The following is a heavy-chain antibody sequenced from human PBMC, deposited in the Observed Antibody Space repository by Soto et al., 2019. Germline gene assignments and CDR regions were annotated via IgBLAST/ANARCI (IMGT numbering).Heavy chain of an antibody. CDR3: AREASVLIPAAQPSRFDS. Sequence: ASVKVSCKGFGYSFMKYGINWVRQAPGQGLEWVGWISPYSGYTHSAQKFHGRLTLTTDTAASTAYMELRILRSADAALYYCAREASVLIPAAQPSRFDSWGQGTLVTVSS. CDR1: GYSFMKYG. D-gene: IGHD2-2*01. J-gene: IGHJ4*02. V-gene: IGHV1-18*01. CDR2: ISPYSGYT.